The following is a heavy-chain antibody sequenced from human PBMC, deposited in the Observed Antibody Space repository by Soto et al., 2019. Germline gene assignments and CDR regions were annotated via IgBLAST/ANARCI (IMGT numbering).Heavy chain of an antibody. Sequence: QLQLQESGSGLVKPSQKLSLTCTVSGGSINSGGYSWSWIRQPPGKSLEWIGYIYRSGSAYYSPSLQNRVAISVDTSKNHFPRNLTSATAADTAVYYCAVSGRGGLDVWGQGTTVTVSS. CDR2: IYRSGSA. D-gene: IGHD3-10*01. J-gene: IGHJ6*02. V-gene: IGHV4-30-2*01. CDR3: AVSGRGGLDV. CDR1: GGSINSGGYS.